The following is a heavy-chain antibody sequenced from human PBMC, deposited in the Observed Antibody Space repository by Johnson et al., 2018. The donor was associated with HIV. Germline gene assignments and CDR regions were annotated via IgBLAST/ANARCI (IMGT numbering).Heavy chain of an antibody. D-gene: IGHD2-8*02. CDR3: TNTGIYAFDI. J-gene: IGHJ3*02. Sequence: MLLVESGGGLVQPGGSLRLSCAASGFTFSNYAMNWVRQAPGKGLEWVSCISNSCGSTYFADSGKGRFTIYRDNSKNTLYLQMNSLRVEDTALYYCTNTGIYAFDIWGQGTMVTVSS. V-gene: IGHV3-23*04. CDR1: GFTFSNYA. CDR2: ISNSCGST.